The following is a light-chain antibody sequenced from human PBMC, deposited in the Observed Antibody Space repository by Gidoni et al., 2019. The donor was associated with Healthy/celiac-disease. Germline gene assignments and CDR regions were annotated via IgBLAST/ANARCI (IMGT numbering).Light chain of an antibody. V-gene: IGKV3-20*01. Sequence: IVLTQSPGTLSLSPGERATLSCRASQSVSSSYLAWYQQKPGQAPRLLIYGASSRATGIPDRLSGSGSGTDFTLTISRLEPEDFAVYYCQQYGRSPLITFGQGTRLEIK. CDR2: GAS. J-gene: IGKJ5*01. CDR1: QSVSSSY. CDR3: QQYGRSPLIT.